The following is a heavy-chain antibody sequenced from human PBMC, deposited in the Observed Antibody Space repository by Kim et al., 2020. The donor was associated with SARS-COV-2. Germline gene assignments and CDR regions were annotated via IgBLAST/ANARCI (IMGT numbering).Heavy chain of an antibody. CDR2: ISWNSGSI. CDR1: GFTFDDYA. Sequence: GGSLRLSCAASGFTFDDYAMHWVRQAPGKGLEWVSGISWNSGSIGYADSVKGRFTISRDNAENSLYLQMNSLRAEDTALYYCAKDTGYSNGGIDYWGQGTLVTVSS. D-gene: IGHD6-19*01. J-gene: IGHJ4*02. V-gene: IGHV3-9*01. CDR3: AKDTGYSNGGIDY.